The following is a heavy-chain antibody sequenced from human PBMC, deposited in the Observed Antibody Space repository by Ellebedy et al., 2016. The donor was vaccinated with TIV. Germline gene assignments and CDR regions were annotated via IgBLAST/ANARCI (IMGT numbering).Heavy chain of an antibody. CDR3: TGSFLGH. CDR1: GSSFSNAW. Sequence: GESLKISXAVSGSSFSNAWMSWARQAPGKGLEWVGHINSGGTANYAAPVKGRLTISRDDSKNTVYLQMNSLRTEDTAVYYCTGSFLGHWGQGTLVTVSS. D-gene: IGHD2/OR15-2a*01. J-gene: IGHJ5*02. CDR2: INSGGTA. V-gene: IGHV3-15*01.